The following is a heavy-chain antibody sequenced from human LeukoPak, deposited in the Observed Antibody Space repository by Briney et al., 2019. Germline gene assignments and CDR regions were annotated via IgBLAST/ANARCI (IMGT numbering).Heavy chain of an antibody. CDR3: ARDPAPSGWYDY. Sequence: VGSLRLSCAASGFTFSSYWMHWVRQAPGKGLVWVSRINSDGSSTTYADSVKGRFTISRDNAKNTLYLQMNSLRAEDTAVYYCARDPAPSGWYDYWGQGTLVTVSS. J-gene: IGHJ4*02. V-gene: IGHV3-74*01. D-gene: IGHD6-19*01. CDR2: INSDGSST. CDR1: GFTFSSYW.